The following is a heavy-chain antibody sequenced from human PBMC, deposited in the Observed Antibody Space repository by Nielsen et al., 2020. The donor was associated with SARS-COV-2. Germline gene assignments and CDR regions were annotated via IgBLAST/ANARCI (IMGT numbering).Heavy chain of an antibody. CDR3: ARQFPYDSSGYPLFDY. Sequence: SETLSLTCTVSGGSISSSSYYWGWIRQPPGKGLEWIGSIYYSGSTHYNPPLKSRVTISVDTSKNQFSLKLSSVTAADTAVYYCARQFPYDSSGYPLFDYWGQGTLVTVSS. V-gene: IGHV4-39*01. J-gene: IGHJ4*02. D-gene: IGHD3-22*01. CDR2: IYYSGST. CDR1: GGSISSSSYY.